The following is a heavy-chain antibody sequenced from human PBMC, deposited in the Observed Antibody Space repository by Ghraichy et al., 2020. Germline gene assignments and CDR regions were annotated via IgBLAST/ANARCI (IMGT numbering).Heavy chain of an antibody. CDR2: IYYSGST. V-gene: IGHV4-59*01. J-gene: IGHJ4*02. CDR3: ASSGWYYFDY. D-gene: IGHD6-19*01. CDR1: GGSISSYY. Sequence: ESLNISCTVSGGSISSYYWSWIRQPPGKGLEWIGYIYYSGSTNYNPSLKSRVTISVDTSKNQFSLKLSSVTAADTAVYYCASSGWYYFDYWGQGTLVTVSS.